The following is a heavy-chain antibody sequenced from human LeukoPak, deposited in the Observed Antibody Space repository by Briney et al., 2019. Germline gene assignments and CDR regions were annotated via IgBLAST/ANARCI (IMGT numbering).Heavy chain of an antibody. CDR3: ATALLLYSSSYYYGMDV. Sequence: ASVKVSCKVSGYTLTELSMHWVRQAPGKGLEWMGGFDPEDGETIYAQKFQGRVTMTEDTSTDTAYMEQSSLRSEDTAVYYCATALLLYSSSYYYGMDVWGQGTTVTVSS. V-gene: IGHV1-24*01. CDR2: FDPEDGET. J-gene: IGHJ6*02. CDR1: GYTLTELS. D-gene: IGHD6-13*01.